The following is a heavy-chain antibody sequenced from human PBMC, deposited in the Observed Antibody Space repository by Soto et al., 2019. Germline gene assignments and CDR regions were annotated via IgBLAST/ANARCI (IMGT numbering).Heavy chain of an antibody. CDR2: ISGSGGST. CDR1: GFTFSSYA. Sequence: GGSLRLSCAASGFTFSSYAMSWVRQAPGKGLEWVSAISGSGGSTYYADSVKGRFTSSRDNSKNTLSLQMNSLRAEATAVYYCAKPTGRVVVISYLDYWGQGTLVTVSS. V-gene: IGHV3-23*01. CDR3: AKPTGRVVVISYLDY. J-gene: IGHJ4*02. D-gene: IGHD3-22*01.